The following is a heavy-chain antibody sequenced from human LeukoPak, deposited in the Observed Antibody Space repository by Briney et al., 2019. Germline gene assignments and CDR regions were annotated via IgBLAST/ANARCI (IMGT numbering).Heavy chain of an antibody. D-gene: IGHD5-24*01. CDR3: ARGRGWLQSDLDY. Sequence: SETLSLTCAVYGGSFSGYYWSWIRQPPGEGLEWIWEINHSGSTNYNPSLKSRVTISVDTSKNQFSLKLSSVTAADTAVYYCARGRGWLQSDLDYWGQGTLVTVSS. V-gene: IGHV4-34*01. J-gene: IGHJ4*02. CDR1: GGSFSGYY. CDR2: INHSGST.